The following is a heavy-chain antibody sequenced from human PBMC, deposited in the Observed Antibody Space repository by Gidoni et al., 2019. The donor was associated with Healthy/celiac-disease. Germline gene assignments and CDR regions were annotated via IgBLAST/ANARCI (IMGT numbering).Heavy chain of an antibody. J-gene: IGHJ4*02. V-gene: IGHV4-31*03. CDR2: IYFSGST. CDR1: GSSIRSGGYY. D-gene: IGHD3-22*01. CDR3: ARGPTGYYYDSSGYQQLDY. Sequence: QVQLQESGPGLVKPSQTLSLTCTVSGSSIRSGGYYWSWIRQHPGKGLEWIWYIYFSGSTYYNPSLKSRVTISVDTSKNQFSLKVRSVTAAETAVYYCARGPTGYYYDSSGYQQLDYWGQGTLVTVSS.